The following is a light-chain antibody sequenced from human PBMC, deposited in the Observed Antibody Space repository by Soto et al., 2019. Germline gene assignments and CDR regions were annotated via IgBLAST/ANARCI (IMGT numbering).Light chain of an antibody. CDR1: SSNIGNNY. J-gene: IGLJ3*02. CDR3: AAWDDSLSVWV. V-gene: IGLV1-47*01. CDR2: RNN. Sequence: QSVLTQPPSASGTPGQRVTISCSGSSSNIGNNYIYWHQQLPGAAPKVLIYRNNERPSGVPDRFTGSKSGTSASLAISGLRSEDEADYYCAAWDDSLSVWVFGGGTKLTVL.